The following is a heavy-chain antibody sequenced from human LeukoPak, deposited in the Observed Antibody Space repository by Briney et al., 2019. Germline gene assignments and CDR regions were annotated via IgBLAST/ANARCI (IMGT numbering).Heavy chain of an antibody. CDR3: ARFRQPANWFDP. CDR1: GGSISSGGYY. D-gene: IGHD6-13*01. CDR2: IYYSGST. V-gene: IGHV4-31*03. Sequence: SQTLSLTCTVSGGSISSGGYYWSWIRQHPGKGLEWIGYIYYSGSTYYNPSLKSRVTISVDTSKNQSSLKLSSVTAADTAVYYCARFRQPANWFDPWGQGTLVTVSS. J-gene: IGHJ5*02.